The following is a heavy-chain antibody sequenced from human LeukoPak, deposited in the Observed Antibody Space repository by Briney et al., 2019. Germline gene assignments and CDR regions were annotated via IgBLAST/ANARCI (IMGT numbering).Heavy chain of an antibody. D-gene: IGHD6-13*01. CDR1: GGSISSGDYY. CDR2: IYYSGST. Sequence: PSETLSLTCTVSGGSISSGDYYWSWIRQPPGKGLEWIGYIYYSGSTYYNPSLKSRFTISVDTSKNQFSLKLSSVTAADTAVYYCARGDSSSWYFDYWGQGTLVTVSS. V-gene: IGHV4-30-4*01. CDR3: ARGDSSSWYFDY. J-gene: IGHJ4*02.